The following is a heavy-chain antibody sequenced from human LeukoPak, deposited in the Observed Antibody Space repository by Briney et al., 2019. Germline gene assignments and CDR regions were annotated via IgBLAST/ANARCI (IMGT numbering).Heavy chain of an antibody. D-gene: IGHD1-14*01. CDR2: ISSSGSTI. V-gene: IGHV3-11*01. CDR3: ASAGNRQKDYYYGMDV. Sequence: KPGGSLRLSCAASGFTFSDYYMSWIRQAPGKGLEWVSYISSSGSTIYYADSVKGRFTISRDNAKNSLYLQMNSLRAEDTAVYYCASAGNRQKDYYYGMDVWGQGTTVTVSS. CDR1: GFTFSDYY. J-gene: IGHJ6*02.